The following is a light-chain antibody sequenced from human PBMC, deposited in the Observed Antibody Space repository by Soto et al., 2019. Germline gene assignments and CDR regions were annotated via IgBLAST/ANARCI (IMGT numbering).Light chain of an antibody. Sequence: EIVMTQSPATLSVSPGERATLSCRASQSVSSNLAWYQQKPGQAPRLLIYGASTRATGIPARFSGSGSGTDFTLTTSRLEPEDFAVYYCQQYGSSMLTFGGGTKVDI. J-gene: IGKJ4*01. V-gene: IGKV3-15*01. CDR2: GAS. CDR1: QSVSSN. CDR3: QQYGSSMLT.